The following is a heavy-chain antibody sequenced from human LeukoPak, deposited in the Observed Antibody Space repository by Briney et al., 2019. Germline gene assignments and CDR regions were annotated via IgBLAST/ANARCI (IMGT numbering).Heavy chain of an antibody. CDR3: ASYYYDSSGYYYREGVHPRGSWFDP. V-gene: IGHV4-61*01. CDR1: GGSVSSGSYY. J-gene: IGHJ5*02. Sequence: PSETLSLTCTVSGGSVSSGSYYWSWIRQPPGKGLEWIGYIYYNGSTNYNPSLKSRVTISVDTSKNQFSLKLSSVTAADTAVYYCASYYYDSSGYYYREGVHPRGSWFDPWGQGTLVTVSS. D-gene: IGHD3-22*01. CDR2: IYYNGST.